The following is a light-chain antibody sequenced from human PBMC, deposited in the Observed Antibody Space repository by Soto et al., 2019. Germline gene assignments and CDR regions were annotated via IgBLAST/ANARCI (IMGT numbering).Light chain of an antibody. V-gene: IGLV2-14*03. Sequence: QSALTQPASVSGCPGQSITISCTGTSSDVGSTFNYVSWYQHHPGKAPRLIMSDVNHRPSGVSDRFSGSKSGNTASLTISGLQAEDEAHYFCSAYSTGSTPVLFGGGTQLTVL. CDR1: SSDVGSTFNY. CDR2: DVN. CDR3: SAYSTGSTPVL. J-gene: IGLJ3*02.